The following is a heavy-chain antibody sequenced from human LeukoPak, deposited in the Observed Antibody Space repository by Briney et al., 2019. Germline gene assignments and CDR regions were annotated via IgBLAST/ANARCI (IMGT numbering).Heavy chain of an antibody. D-gene: IGHD6-13*01. CDR2: IYHSGST. CDR3: ARHPPKGPRAAAGTNWFDP. J-gene: IGHJ5*02. Sequence: SETLSLTCTVSGYSISSAYYWGWIRQPPGKGLEWIGSIYHSGSTYYNPSLKSRVTISVDTSKNQFSLKLSSVTAADTAVYYCARHPPKGPRAAAGTNWFDPWGQGTLVTVSS. V-gene: IGHV4-38-2*02. CDR1: GYSISSAYY.